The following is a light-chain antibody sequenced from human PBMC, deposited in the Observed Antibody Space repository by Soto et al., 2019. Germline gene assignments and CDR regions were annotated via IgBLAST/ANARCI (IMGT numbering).Light chain of an antibody. V-gene: IGKV3-20*01. CDR2: GTS. Sequence: EIVLTQSPGTLSFSPGERATLSCRASQSVSSNYLAWYQQKPGQPPRLLIYGTSSMATGIPDRFSGSGSGTDFTLTITRLEPEDFAVYYCQEHRTSPPSWTFGQGTKVE. J-gene: IGKJ1*01. CDR3: QEHRTSPPSWT. CDR1: QSVSSNY.